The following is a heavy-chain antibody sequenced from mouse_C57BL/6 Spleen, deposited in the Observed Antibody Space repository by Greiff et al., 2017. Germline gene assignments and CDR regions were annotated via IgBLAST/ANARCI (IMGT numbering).Heavy chain of an antibody. Sequence: QVQLQQSGAELVRPGASVTLSCKASGYTFTDYEMHWVKQTPVHGLEWIGAIDPETGGTAYNQKFKGKAILTADKSSSTAYMELRSLPSEDSAVYYCTRSSDYAWFAYWGQGTLVTVSA. J-gene: IGHJ3*01. D-gene: IGHD2-4*01. CDR1: GYTFTDYE. CDR3: TRSSDYAWFAY. CDR2: IDPETGGT. V-gene: IGHV1-15*01.